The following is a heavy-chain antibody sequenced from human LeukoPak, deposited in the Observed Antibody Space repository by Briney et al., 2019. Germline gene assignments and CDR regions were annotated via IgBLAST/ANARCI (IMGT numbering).Heavy chain of an antibody. D-gene: IGHD6-19*01. Sequence: AGGSLRLSCAASGFTFSSYSMNWVRQAPGKGLEWVSSISSSSSYIYYADSVKGRFTISRDNAKNSLYLQMNSLRAEDTAVYYCASRSGWYHDAFDIWGQGTMVTVSS. CDR1: GFTFSSYS. V-gene: IGHV3-21*01. J-gene: IGHJ3*02. CDR2: ISSSSSYI. CDR3: ASRSGWYHDAFDI.